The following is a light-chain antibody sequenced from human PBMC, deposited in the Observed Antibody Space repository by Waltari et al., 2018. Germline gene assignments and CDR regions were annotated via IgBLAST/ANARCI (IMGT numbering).Light chain of an antibody. CDR3: SSYTRTTPTTYV. CDR2: DVR. V-gene: IGLV2-14*01. Sequence: QSALTQPAYVSGSLGQSITISCTGTSSDIGGYNYVSWHQQHPGKAPKLVIYDVRNRPSGVSHRFSGSKSGSTASLTISGLQAEDEADYFCSSYTRTTPTTYVFGTGTKVTVL. J-gene: IGLJ1*01. CDR1: SSDIGGYNY.